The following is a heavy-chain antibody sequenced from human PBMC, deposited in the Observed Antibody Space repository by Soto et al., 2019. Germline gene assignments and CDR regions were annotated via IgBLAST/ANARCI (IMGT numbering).Heavy chain of an antibody. V-gene: IGHV4-31*03. D-gene: IGHD3-16*02. CDR2: IYYSGST. CDR3: ARGAVRDRHDY. Sequence: QVQLQESGPGLVKPSQTLSLTCTVSGGSISSGGYYWSWIRQHPGKGLEWIGYIYYSGSTYYTPSLKGRVTISVDTSKNHFSLRLSSVTAADTAVYYCARGAVRDRHDYWGQGTPVTVSS. CDR1: GGSISSGGYY. J-gene: IGHJ4*02.